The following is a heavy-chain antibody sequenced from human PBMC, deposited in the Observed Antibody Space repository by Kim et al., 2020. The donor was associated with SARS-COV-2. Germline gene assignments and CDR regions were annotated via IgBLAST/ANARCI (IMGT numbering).Heavy chain of an antibody. Sequence: GGSLRLSCAASGFTFSIYAMTWVRQAPGKGLEWVSAISSSGGNTYYADSVKGRFTISRDNSKNTLYLQMNSLRAEDTAVYSCAKVPESGGGFHDYWGQGTLVTDSS. CDR2: ISSSGGNT. CDR1: GFTFSIYA. D-gene: IGHD2-15*01. CDR3: AKVPESGGGFHDY. J-gene: IGHJ4*02. V-gene: IGHV3-23*01.